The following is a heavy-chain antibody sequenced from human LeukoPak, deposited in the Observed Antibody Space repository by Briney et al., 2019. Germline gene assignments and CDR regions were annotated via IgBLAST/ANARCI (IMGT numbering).Heavy chain of an antibody. Sequence: GGSLRLSCAASGFTFSSYSMNWVRQAPGKGLEWVSSISSSSSYKYYADSVKGRFTISRDNAKNSLYLQMNSLRAEDTAVYYCARGRVESDYWGQGTLVTVSS. CDR2: ISSSSSYK. CDR3: ARGRVESDY. D-gene: IGHD3-3*01. V-gene: IGHV3-21*01. J-gene: IGHJ4*02. CDR1: GFTFSSYS.